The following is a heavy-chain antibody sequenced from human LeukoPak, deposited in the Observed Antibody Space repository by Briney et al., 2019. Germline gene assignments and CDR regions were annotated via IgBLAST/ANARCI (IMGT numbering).Heavy chain of an antibody. CDR2: FDPEDGET. CDR1: GYTLTELS. J-gene: IGHJ4*02. Sequence: GASVKVSCKVSGYTLTELSMHWVRQAPGKGLEWMGGFDPEDGETIYAQKFQGRVTMTEDTSTDTAYMELSSLRSEDTAVYYCATAHYSSGWYYFDYWGQGTLVTVSS. CDR3: ATAHYSSGWYYFDY. D-gene: IGHD6-19*01. V-gene: IGHV1-24*01.